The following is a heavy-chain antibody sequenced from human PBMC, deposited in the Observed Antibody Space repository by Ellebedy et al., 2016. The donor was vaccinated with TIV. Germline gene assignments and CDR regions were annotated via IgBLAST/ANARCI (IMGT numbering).Heavy chain of an antibody. CDR2: INQSGRT. V-gene: IGHV4-34*01. CDR1: GGSFSGYY. Sequence: SETLSLTCAVYGGSFSGYYWSWIRQPPGKGLEWIGEINQSGRTNYNPSLKSRATISVDKSQNQFSLRLTSVTAADTAVYYCATQATGHYNFDYWGQGTLVTVSS. CDR3: ATQATGHYNFDY. D-gene: IGHD3-9*01. J-gene: IGHJ4*02.